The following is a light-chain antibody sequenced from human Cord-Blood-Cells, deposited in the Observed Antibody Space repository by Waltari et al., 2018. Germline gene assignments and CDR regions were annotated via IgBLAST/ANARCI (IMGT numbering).Light chain of an antibody. CDR1: SSNIGRNS. V-gene: IGLV1-47*01. CDR2: RNN. J-gene: IGLJ3*02. Sequence: QSVLTQPPSASGTPGQRVTISCSGTSSNIGRNSVYWYQQLPGTAPKLLICRNNQRPSGVPDRFSGSKSGTSASLAISGLRSEDEADYYCAAWDDSLSGPVFGGGTKLTVL. CDR3: AAWDDSLSGPV.